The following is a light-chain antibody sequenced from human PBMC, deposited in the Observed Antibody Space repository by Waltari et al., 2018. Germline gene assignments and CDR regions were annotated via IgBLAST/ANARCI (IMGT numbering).Light chain of an antibody. CDR2: DVG. J-gene: IGLJ2*01. V-gene: IGLV7-46*01. CDR1: TGPVTVPHY. CDR3: LLSFSGTVV. Sequence: QDVVTQEPSVTVSAGGTVTLTCGPTTGPVTVPHYPHWFQPKPGQAPKTMIYDVGNKHSWTPARFSASLIGGKAALTLSGAQFEDEADYYCLLSFSGTVVFGGGTRLTVL.